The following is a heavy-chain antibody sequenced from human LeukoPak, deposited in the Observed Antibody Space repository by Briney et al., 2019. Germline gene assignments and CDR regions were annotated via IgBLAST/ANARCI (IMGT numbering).Heavy chain of an antibody. J-gene: IGHJ4*02. CDR3: ARAGKSLYSSTTLMDY. Sequence: SETLSLTCTVSGGSISSYYWSWIRQPPGKGLEWIGYIYYSGSTNYDPSLKSRVTISVDTSKNQFSLKLSSVTAADTAVYYCARAGKSLYSSTTLMDYWGEGTLVTVSS. D-gene: IGHD6-13*01. V-gene: IGHV4-59*01. CDR2: IYYSGST. CDR1: GGSISSYY.